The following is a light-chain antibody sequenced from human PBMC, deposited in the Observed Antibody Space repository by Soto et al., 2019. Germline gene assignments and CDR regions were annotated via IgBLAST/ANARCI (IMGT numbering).Light chain of an antibody. V-gene: IGLV7-46*01. CDR2: DVN. CDR1: TSAVTIDHC. Sequence: QSVVTQDPSLTVSPGGTVTVTCGSSTSAVTIDHCPYWFQQKPGQAPRTLIYDVNTNLSRPPARFSGSLIGGKAALTLSGAQPEDEAENYCLPSNSGAWVFGGGTKLTVL. J-gene: IGLJ3*02. CDR3: LPSNSGAWV.